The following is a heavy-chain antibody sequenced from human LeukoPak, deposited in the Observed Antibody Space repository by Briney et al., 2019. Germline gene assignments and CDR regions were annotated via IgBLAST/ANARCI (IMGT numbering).Heavy chain of an antibody. J-gene: IGHJ4*02. Sequence: PGRSLRLSCAASGFTFSSYGMHWVRQAPGKGLEWVAVISYDGSNKYYADSVKGRFTISRDNSKNTLYLQMNSLRAEDTAVYYCAKEVGYCSSTSCYAPLYWGQGTLVPVSS. CDR3: AKEVGYCSSTSCYAPLY. D-gene: IGHD2-2*01. CDR1: GFTFSSYG. V-gene: IGHV3-30*18. CDR2: ISYDGSNK.